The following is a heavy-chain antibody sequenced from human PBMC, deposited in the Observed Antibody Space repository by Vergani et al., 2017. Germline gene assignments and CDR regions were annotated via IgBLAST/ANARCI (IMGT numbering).Heavy chain of an antibody. CDR2: INPSGGST. CDR1: GYTFTSYY. CDR3: ARDGRYCSSTSCYVGRGWFDP. V-gene: IGHV1-46*01. D-gene: IGHD2-2*01. J-gene: IGHJ5*02. Sequence: QVQLVQSGAEVKKPGASVKVSCKASGYTFTSYYMHWVRQAPGQGLEWMGIINPSGGSTSYAQKFQGRVTMTRDTSTSTVYMELSSLRSEDTAVYYCARDGRYCSSTSCYVGRGWFDPWGQGTLVAVSS.